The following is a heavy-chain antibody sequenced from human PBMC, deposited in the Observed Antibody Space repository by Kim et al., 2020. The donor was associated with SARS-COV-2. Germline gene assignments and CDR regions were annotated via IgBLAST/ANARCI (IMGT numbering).Heavy chain of an antibody. J-gene: IGHJ4*02. CDR1: GYTFTSYY. D-gene: IGHD1-26*01. V-gene: IGHV1-46*01. CDR3: ARTKSERGPATNAAIDY. CDR2: INPSGGST. Sequence: ASVKVSCKASGYTFTSYYMHWVRQAPGQGLEWMGIINPSGGSTSYAQKFQGRVTMTRDTSTSTVYMELSSLRSEDTAVYYCARTKSERGPATNAAIDYWGQGTLVTVSS.